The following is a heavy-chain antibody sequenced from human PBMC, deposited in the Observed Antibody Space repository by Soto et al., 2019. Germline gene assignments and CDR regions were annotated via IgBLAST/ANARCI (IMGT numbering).Heavy chain of an antibody. CDR2: IIPILGIA. CDR3: ARDPPYSSSWSYFDY. CDR1: GGTFSSYT. D-gene: IGHD6-13*01. V-gene: IGHV1-69*04. Sequence: SVKVSCKASGGTFSSYTISWVRQAPGQGLEWMGRIIPILGIANYAQKFQGRVTITADKSTSTAYMELSSLRSEDTAVYYCARDPPYSSSWSYFDYWGQGTLVTVSS. J-gene: IGHJ4*02.